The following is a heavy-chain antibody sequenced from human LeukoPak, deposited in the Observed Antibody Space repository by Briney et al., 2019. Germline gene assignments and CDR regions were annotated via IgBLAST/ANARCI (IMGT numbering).Heavy chain of an antibody. Sequence: GGSLRLSCAASGFSFRNFWMIWVCQAPGKGLEWVANINHDGSEKYYVDSVKGRFTISRDNAQKSLYLQMNTLRAEDTAVYYCAMAYNYGMDIWGQGTAVTVS. V-gene: IGHV3-7*03. CDR2: INHDGSEK. CDR3: AMAYNYGMDI. CDR1: GFSFRNFW. J-gene: IGHJ6*02.